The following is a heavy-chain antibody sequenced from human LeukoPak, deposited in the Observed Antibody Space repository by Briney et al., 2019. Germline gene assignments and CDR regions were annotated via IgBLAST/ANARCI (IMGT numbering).Heavy chain of an antibody. Sequence: SETLSLTCTVSGGSISNYYWSWIRQPPGKGLEWIGYIYDSGSTNYNPSLKSRVIISVDTSKNQFSLKLSSVTAADTAVYYCARYYFGSGSPRRHFDSWGQGTLVTVSS. CDR2: IYDSGST. CDR3: ARYYFGSGSPRRHFDS. J-gene: IGHJ4*02. D-gene: IGHD3-10*01. V-gene: IGHV4-59*01. CDR1: GGSISNYY.